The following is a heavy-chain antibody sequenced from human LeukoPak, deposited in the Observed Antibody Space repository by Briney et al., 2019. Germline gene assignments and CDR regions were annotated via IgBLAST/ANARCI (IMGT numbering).Heavy chain of an antibody. V-gene: IGHV3-7*01. CDR2: IQQDGSEK. CDR3: ARLRYTYGKNFDY. J-gene: IGHJ4*02. Sequence: PGGSLRLSCAASGFTFKAYWMSWVRQAPGTGLEWVANIQQDGSEKNYVGSVKGRFTISRDNARNSLYLEMNSLRAADTAVYYCARLRYTYGKNFDYWGQGTLVTVSS. CDR1: GFTFKAYW. D-gene: IGHD5-18*01.